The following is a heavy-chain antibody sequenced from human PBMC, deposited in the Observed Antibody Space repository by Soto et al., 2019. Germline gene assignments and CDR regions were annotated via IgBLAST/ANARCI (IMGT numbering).Heavy chain of an antibody. CDR2: IIPIFGTA. V-gene: IGHV1-69*14. J-gene: IGHJ6*02. CDR1: GGTFSSHA. D-gene: IGHD2-15*01. CDR3: ARGGIRDIVVVIAATLGGMDV. Sequence: QVQLVQSGAEVKKPGSSVKVSCKASGGTFSSHAISWVRQAPGQGLEWMGGIIPIFGTANYAQKFQGRVTITADKSTSTAYMALSSLRSEDTAVYYCARGGIRDIVVVIAATLGGMDVWGLGTTVTVSS.